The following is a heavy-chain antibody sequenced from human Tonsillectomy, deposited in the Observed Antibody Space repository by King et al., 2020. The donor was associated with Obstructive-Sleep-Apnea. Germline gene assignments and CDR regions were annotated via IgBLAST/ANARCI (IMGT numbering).Heavy chain of an antibody. CDR1: GGSISSSSYY. D-gene: IGHD3-10*01. V-gene: IGHV4-39*07. CDR2: IYYSGSI. Sequence: QLQESGPGLVKPSETLSLTCTVSGGSISSSSYYWGWIRQPPGKGLEGIGSIYYSGSIYYNPSLKSRVTISVDTSKNQFSLKLSSVTAADTAVYYCARPHYGSGSYLDYWGQGTLVTVSS. CDR3: ARPHYGSGSYLDY. J-gene: IGHJ4*02.